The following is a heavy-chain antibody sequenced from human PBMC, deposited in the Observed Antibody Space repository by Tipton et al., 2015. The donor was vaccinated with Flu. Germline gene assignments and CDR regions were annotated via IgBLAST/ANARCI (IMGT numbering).Heavy chain of an antibody. J-gene: IGHJ4*02. Sequence: SLRLSCAASGFTFGDYAMSWFRQAPGKGLEWVGFIRSKAYGGTTEYAASVKGRFTISRDDSKSIAYLQMNSLKTEDTAVCYCTRGPSYTFEYSSSWGEDFDYWGQGTLVTVSS. D-gene: IGHD6-6*01. V-gene: IGHV3-49*03. CDR2: IRSKAYGGTT. CDR1: GFTFGDYA. CDR3: TRGPSYTFEYSSSWGEDFDY.